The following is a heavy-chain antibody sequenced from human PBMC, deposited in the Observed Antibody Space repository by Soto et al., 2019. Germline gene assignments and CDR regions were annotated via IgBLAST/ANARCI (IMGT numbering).Heavy chain of an antibody. V-gene: IGHV5-51*01. CDR2: IYPGDSDT. D-gene: IGHD5-18*01. Sequence: PGESLNVSCKGSGYSFTRYWIGWVRQMPGKGLEWMGIIYPGDSDTRYSPSFQGQVTISADKSISTAYLQWSSLKASDTAMYYCARHVATLDTAMVTGYYYGMDVWGQGTTVTVSS. CDR3: ARHVATLDTAMVTGYYYGMDV. J-gene: IGHJ6*02. CDR1: GYSFTRYW.